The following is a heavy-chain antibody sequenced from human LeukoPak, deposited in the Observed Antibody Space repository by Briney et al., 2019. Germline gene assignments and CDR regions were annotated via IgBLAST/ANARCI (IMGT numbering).Heavy chain of an antibody. CDR1: GFTFGDHA. Sequence: GGSLRLSCITSGFTFGDHAMSWVRQAPGKGLDWVGFIRSKGYGGTTEYAASVKGRFTISRDDSKSIAYLQMSSLKSEDTAVYYCTRGPTGRWLYYGMDVWGQGTTVIVSS. V-gene: IGHV3-49*04. J-gene: IGHJ6*02. CDR3: TRGPTGRWLYYGMDV. CDR2: IRSKGYGGTT. D-gene: IGHD5-24*01.